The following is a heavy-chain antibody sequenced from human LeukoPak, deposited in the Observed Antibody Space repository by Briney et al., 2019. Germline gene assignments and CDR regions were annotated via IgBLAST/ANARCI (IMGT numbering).Heavy chain of an antibody. CDR3: ARETGIAVAGRSFDY. D-gene: IGHD6-19*01. J-gene: IGHJ4*02. CDR1: GYTFTSYD. V-gene: IGHV1-8*01. CDR2: TNPNSGNT. Sequence: GASVKVSCKASGYTFTSYDINWVRQATGQGLEWMGWTNPNSGNTGYAQKFQGRVTMTTDTSTSTAYMELRSLRSDDTAVYYCARETGIAVAGRSFDYWGQGTLVTVSS.